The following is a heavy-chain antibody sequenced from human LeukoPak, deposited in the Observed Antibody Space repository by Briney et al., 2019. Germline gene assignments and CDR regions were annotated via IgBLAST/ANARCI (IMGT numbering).Heavy chain of an antibody. CDR3: TRGSGFTTFDS. CDR2: ISSTGSSI. CDR1: GFTFSANV. J-gene: IGHJ4*02. Sequence: PGGSLRLSCAASGFTFSANVTNWVRRAPGKGLEWVSSISSTGSSIYSADSVKGRFTISRDNAKNSLYLQMNSLRAEDTAVYYCTRGSGFTTFDSWGQGTLVTVSS. D-gene: IGHD3-10*01. V-gene: IGHV3-21*06.